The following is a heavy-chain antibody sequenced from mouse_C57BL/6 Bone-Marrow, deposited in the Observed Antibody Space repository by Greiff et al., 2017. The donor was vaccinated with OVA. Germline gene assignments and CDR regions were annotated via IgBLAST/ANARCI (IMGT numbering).Heavy chain of an antibody. CDR1: GYTFTSYG. V-gene: IGHV1-81*01. Sequence: QVHVKQSGAELARPGASVKLSCKASGYTFTSYGISWVKQRTGQGLEWIGEIYPRSVNTYYNEKFKGKATLTADKSSSTAYMELRSLTSEDSAVYFCARGDYSNYGFDYWGQGTTLTVSS. J-gene: IGHJ2*01. D-gene: IGHD2-5*01. CDR3: ARGDYSNYGFDY. CDR2: IYPRSVNT.